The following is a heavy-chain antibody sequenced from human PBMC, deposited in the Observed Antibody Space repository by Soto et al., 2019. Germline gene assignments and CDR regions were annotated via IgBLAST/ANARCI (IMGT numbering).Heavy chain of an antibody. D-gene: IGHD6-19*01. V-gene: IGHV3-23*01. J-gene: IGHJ4*02. CDR2: ISGSGDYT. Sequence: EVQLLESGGGLVQPGGSLRLSCAASGFTFSIYAMSWVRQAPGKGLEWVSAISGSGDYTYYAGSVKGRFAISRDNSKNTLYLQMNSLRAEDTAVYYCAKVLKAVAGTYDYWGQGTLVTVSS. CDR1: GFTFSIYA. CDR3: AKVLKAVAGTYDY.